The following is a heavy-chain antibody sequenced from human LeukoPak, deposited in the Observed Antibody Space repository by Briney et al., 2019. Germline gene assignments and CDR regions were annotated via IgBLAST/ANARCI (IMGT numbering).Heavy chain of an antibody. CDR2: IYYSGST. J-gene: IGHJ4*02. CDR3: ARVSGGGYIHARLDY. Sequence: SETLSLTCTVCGVSISRYYWSWIGQHPGKGPEGMGRIYYSGSTYYNPSLNSRVTLSVDTSKKQFSLKLTCVAAADTALYYFARVSGGGYIHARLDYWGQGALVTVSS. D-gene: IGHD1-1*01. CDR1: GVSISRYY. V-gene: IGHV4-59*12.